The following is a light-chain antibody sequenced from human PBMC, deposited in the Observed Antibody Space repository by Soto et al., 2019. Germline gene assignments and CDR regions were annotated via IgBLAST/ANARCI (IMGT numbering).Light chain of an antibody. Sequence: QSVLTQPASVSGSPGQSITISCTGTTSFVGSYNLVSWYQQHTGKAPQVLIYEDTKRPSGVSNRFSGSISGSTASLTISGLQAEGEADYYCCSYVGASTYVFGTGTKLTVL. V-gene: IGLV2-23*01. CDR3: CSYVGASTYV. J-gene: IGLJ1*01. CDR2: EDT. CDR1: TSFVGSYNL.